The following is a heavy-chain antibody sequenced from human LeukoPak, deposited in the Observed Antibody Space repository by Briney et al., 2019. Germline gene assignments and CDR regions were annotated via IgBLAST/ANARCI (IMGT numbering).Heavy chain of an antibody. Sequence: PGGSLRLSCAASGFTFTNAWMSWVRQAPGKGLEWVGRIKSKTNGGTTDYAAPVKGRFTISRDDSKNTLYLQMSSLKIEDTAVYYCATAPNSGYYYRPDYWGQGTLVTVSS. CDR1: GFTFTNAW. CDR3: ATAPNSGYYYRPDY. V-gene: IGHV3-15*01. CDR2: IKSKTNGGTT. D-gene: IGHD1-26*01. J-gene: IGHJ4*02.